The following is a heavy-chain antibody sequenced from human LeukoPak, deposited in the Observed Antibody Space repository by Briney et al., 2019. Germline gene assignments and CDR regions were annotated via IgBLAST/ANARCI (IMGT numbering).Heavy chain of an antibody. CDR1: GASFSSYY. CDR2: IYSSGTT. V-gene: IGHV4-59*08. Sequence: SETLSLTCTVSGASFSSYYWTWIRQPPGKGLEWIGNIYSSGTTNYNPSLKSRVTISIDTSMHQFSLKLSSVTAADTAVYYCARQRRPYWFDPWGQGTLVTVSS. CDR3: ARQRRPYWFDP. J-gene: IGHJ5*02.